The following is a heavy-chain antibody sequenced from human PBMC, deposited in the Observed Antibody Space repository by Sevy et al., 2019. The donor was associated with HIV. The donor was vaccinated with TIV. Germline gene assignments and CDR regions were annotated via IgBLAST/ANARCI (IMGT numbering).Heavy chain of an antibody. Sequence: GGSLRLSCAASGFTFSGFGLHWVRQAPGKGLEWVAVISYGGTNTYYGDSVRGRFTISRDNSKNTLYLQMNSLRAGDTAVYYCAKTPDDSDYYYYGMDVWGQGTTVTVSS. V-gene: IGHV3-30*18. CDR3: AKTPDDSDYYYYGMDV. D-gene: IGHD3-3*01. CDR1: GFTFSGFG. CDR2: ISYGGTNT. J-gene: IGHJ6*02.